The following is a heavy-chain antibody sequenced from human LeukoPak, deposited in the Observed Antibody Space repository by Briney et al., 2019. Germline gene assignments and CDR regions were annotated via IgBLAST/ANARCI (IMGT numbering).Heavy chain of an antibody. D-gene: IGHD3-10*01. CDR1: GYTFTSYD. Sequence: ASVKASCKASGYTFTSYDINWVRQATGQGLEWMGWMNPNSGNTGYAQKFQGRVTMTRNTSISTAYMELSSLRSEDTAVYYCARGRYGSGGLSILHWGQGTLVTVSS. J-gene: IGHJ4*02. CDR3: ARGRYGSGGLSILH. CDR2: MNPNSGNT. V-gene: IGHV1-8*01.